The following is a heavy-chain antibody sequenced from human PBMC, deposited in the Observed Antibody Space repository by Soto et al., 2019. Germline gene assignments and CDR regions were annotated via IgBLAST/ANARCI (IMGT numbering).Heavy chain of an antibody. CDR1: GGTFSSYA. D-gene: IGHD6-13*01. Sequence: SVKVSCKASGGTFSSYAISWVRQAPGQGLEWMGGIIPIFGTANYAQKFQGRVTITADESTSTAYMELSSLRSEDTAVYYCARVIAAAGKPTYYYYGMDVWGQGTTVTVSS. V-gene: IGHV1-69*13. J-gene: IGHJ6*02. CDR3: ARVIAAAGKPTYYYYGMDV. CDR2: IIPIFGTA.